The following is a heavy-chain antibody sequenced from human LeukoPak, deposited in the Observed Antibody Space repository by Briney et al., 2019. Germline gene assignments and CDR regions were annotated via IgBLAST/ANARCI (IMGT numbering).Heavy chain of an antibody. CDR2: INHSGST. J-gene: IGHJ4*02. CDR3: ARDWIAVAGLDY. CDR1: GGSFSGYY. D-gene: IGHD6-19*01. V-gene: IGHV4-34*01. Sequence: PSETLSLTCAVYGGSFSGYYWSWIRQPPGKGLEWIGEINHSGSTNYNPSLKSRVTISVDTSKNQFSLKLSSVTAADTAVYYCARDWIAVAGLDYWGQGTLVTVSS.